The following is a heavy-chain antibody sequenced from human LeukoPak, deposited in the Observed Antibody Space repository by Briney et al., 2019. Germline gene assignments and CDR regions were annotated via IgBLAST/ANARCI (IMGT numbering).Heavy chain of an antibody. V-gene: IGHV4-59*01. CDR3: AGGTTWNYYNY. J-gene: IGHJ4*02. D-gene: IGHD1-7*01. Sequence: PSETLSLTCTVSGGSISSCYWSWIRQPPGKGLEWIGYIYYSGGTNYNPSLKSRVTISVDTSKNQFSLKLNSVTAADTAVYYCAGGTTWNYYNYWGQGTLVTVSS. CDR2: IYYSGGT. CDR1: GGSISSCY.